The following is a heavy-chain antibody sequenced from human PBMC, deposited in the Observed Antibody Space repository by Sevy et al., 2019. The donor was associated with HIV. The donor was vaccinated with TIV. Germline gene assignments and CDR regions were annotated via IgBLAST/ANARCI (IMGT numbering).Heavy chain of an antibody. CDR1: GFTFSRFT. D-gene: IGHD5-12*01. V-gene: IGHV3-21*01. J-gene: IGHJ3*02. Sequence: GGSLRLSCAASGFTFSRFTMNWVRQAPGKGLEWVSSISSSGRYIYYADSVMGRFAISRGNAKESLFLHMNRLRADDTGLYYCASVRFFDTRDPTTEDASDMWGQGTMVTVSS. CDR3: ASVRFFDTRDPTTEDASDM. CDR2: ISSSGRYI.